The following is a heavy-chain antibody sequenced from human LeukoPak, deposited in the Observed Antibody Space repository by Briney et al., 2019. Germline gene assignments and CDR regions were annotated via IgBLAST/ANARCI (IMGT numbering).Heavy chain of an antibody. D-gene: IGHD5-24*01. CDR3: ARQKRWLQRGGNAFDI. CDR2: IYPGDSDT. CDR1: GYSFTSYW. J-gene: IGHJ3*02. Sequence: GESLQISCKGSGYSFTSYWIGWVRQLPGKGLEWMGIIYPGDSDTRYSPSFQGQVTISADKSISPAYLQWSSLKASDTAMYYCARQKRWLQRGGNAFDIWGQGTMVTVSS. V-gene: IGHV5-51*01.